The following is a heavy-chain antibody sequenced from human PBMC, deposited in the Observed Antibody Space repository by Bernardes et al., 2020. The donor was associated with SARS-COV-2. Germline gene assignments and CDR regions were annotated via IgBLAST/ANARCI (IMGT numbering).Heavy chain of an antibody. V-gene: IGHV3-23*01. CDR3: AKDSVPRYYYDSSGYYFEGGPFDY. Sequence: GGSLRLSCAASGFTFSSYAMSWVRQAPGKGLEWVSAISGSGVGTYYLDSVKGRFTISRDNSKNTLYLQIDSLRAEDTAVYYCAKDSVPRYYYDSSGYYFEGGPFDYWGQGTLVTVAT. CDR2: ISGSGVGT. J-gene: IGHJ4*02. D-gene: IGHD3-22*01. CDR1: GFTFSSYA.